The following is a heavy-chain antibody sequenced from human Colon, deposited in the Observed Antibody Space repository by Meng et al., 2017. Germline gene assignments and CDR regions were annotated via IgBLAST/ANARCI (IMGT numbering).Heavy chain of an antibody. CDR1: GYTFTDYY. D-gene: IGHD6-13*01. V-gene: IGHV1-2*02. CDR2: INPNNGGT. J-gene: IGHJ5*02. Sequence: QMDLVRCGAEVKKPGASVNVPCKASGYTFTDYYMHWVRQAPGQGLEWMGWINPNNGGTNYAQKFQGRVTMTRDTSISTVYMELSSLRSDDTAVFYCATTRGAAVGRMIDWFDPWGQGTLVTVSS. CDR3: ATTRGAAVGRMIDWFDP.